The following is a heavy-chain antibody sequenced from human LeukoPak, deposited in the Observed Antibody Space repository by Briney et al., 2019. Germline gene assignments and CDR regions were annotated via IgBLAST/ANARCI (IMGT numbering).Heavy chain of an antibody. CDR1: GGTFSSYA. CDR3: ARDITRYYYDSSGYYYHAFDI. J-gene: IGHJ3*02. CDR2: IIPIFGTA. Sequence: ASVKVSCKASGGTFSSYAISWVRQAPGQGLEWMGGIIPIFGTANYAQKFQGRVTITTDESTSTACMELSSLRSEDTAVYYCARDITRYYYDSSGYYYHAFDIWGQGTMVTVSS. D-gene: IGHD3-22*01. V-gene: IGHV1-69*05.